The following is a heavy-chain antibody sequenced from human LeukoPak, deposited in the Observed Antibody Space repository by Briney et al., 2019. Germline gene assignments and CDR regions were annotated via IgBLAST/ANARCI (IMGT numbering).Heavy chain of an antibody. CDR2: IYSSGNT. Sequence: SETLTLTCTDSGDSISSYHWSWIRQPAGKGLEWVGRIYSSGNTIYNPSLKSRATMSVDTSKNQFSLKLSSVTAADTAVYYCARDLMSRDYYGSGLNWFDPWGQGTLVTVSS. J-gene: IGHJ5*02. V-gene: IGHV4-4*07. CDR3: ARDLMSRDYYGSGLNWFDP. CDR1: GDSISSYH. D-gene: IGHD3-10*01.